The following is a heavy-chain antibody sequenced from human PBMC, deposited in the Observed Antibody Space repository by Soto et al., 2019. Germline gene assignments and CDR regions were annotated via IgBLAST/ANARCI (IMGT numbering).Heavy chain of an antibody. J-gene: IGHJ6*03. CDR1: GGSFSGYY. CDR3: ARGGSSTVTRYYYYMDV. V-gene: IGHV4-34*01. CDR2: INHSGST. D-gene: IGHD4-17*01. Sequence: QVQLQQWGAGLLKPSETLSLTCAVYGGSFSGYYWSWIRQPPGKGLEWIGEINHSGSTNYNPSLTSRVTISVDTSKNQFSLKLSSVTAADTAVYYCARGGSSTVTRYYYYMDVWGKGTTVTVSS.